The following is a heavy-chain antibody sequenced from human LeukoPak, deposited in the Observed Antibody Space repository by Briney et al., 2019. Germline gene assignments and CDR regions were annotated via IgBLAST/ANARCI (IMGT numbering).Heavy chain of an antibody. CDR3: ARGGTAASGLNVFDY. Sequence: GGSLRLSCAASGFTSSSYWMSSVRQALGKGLECVSYISSSRSTIYYADSVKGRFTISRDNPKNSLYLQMNSLRDEDTAVYYCARGGTAASGLNVFDYWGQGILVTVSS. CDR1: GFTSSSYW. CDR2: ISSSRSTI. V-gene: IGHV3-48*02. D-gene: IGHD2-2*01. J-gene: IGHJ4*02.